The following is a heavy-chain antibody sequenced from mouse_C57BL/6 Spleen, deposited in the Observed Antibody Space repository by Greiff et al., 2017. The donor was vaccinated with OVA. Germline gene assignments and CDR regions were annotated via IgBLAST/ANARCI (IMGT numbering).Heavy chain of an antibody. CDR2: IDPSDSET. D-gene: IGHD2-3*01. Sequence: VKLQQPGAELVRPGSSVKLSCKASGYTFTSYWMHWVKQRPIQGLEWIGNIDPSDSETHYNQKFKDKATLTVDKSSSTAYMQLSSLTSEDSAVYYCARLDDGYSYAMDYWGQGTSVTVSS. J-gene: IGHJ4*01. CDR3: ARLDDGYSYAMDY. V-gene: IGHV1-52*01. CDR1: GYTFTSYW.